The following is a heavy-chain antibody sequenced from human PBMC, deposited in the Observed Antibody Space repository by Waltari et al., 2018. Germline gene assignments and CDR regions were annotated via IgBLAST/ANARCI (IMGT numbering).Heavy chain of an antibody. V-gene: IGHV3-7*01. CDR1: GFTFSSYW. CDR2: IKQDGSEK. CDR3: ASSPVAGRFDY. J-gene: IGHJ4*02. D-gene: IGHD6-19*01. Sequence: EVQLVESGGGLVQPGGSLRLSCAASGFTFSSYWMSWVRQAPGKGLEGVANIKQDGSEKYYVDSVKGRFTISRDNAKNSLYLQMNSLRAEDTAVYYCASSPVAGRFDYWGQGTLVTVSS.